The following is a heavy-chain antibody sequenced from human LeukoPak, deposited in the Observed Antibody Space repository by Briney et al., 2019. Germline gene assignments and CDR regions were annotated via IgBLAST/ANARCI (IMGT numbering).Heavy chain of an antibody. Sequence: SETLSLTCSVSGGSISTYYWSWIRQPPGKGLEWIGYIDYSGSTNYNPSLKSRVSISVDTSKKQFSLKLSSVTAADAAVYYCARAGPWCFDLWGRGTLVTVSS. CDR3: ARAGPWCFDL. CDR1: GGSISTYY. V-gene: IGHV4-59*01. CDR2: IDYSGST. J-gene: IGHJ2*01.